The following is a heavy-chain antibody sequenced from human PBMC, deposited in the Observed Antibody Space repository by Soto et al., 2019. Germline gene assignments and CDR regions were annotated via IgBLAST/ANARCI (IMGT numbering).Heavy chain of an antibody. CDR2: INPSGGST. CDR3: ARISQDIVVVPAAEITYNWFDP. D-gene: IGHD2-2*01. CDR1: GYTFTSYY. Sequence: ASVKVSCKASGYTFTSYYMHWVRQAPGQGLEWMGIINPSGGSTSYAQKFQGRVTMTRDTSTSTVYMELSSLRSEDTAVYYCARISQDIVVVPAAEITYNWFDPWGQGTLVTVS. V-gene: IGHV1-46*03. J-gene: IGHJ5*02.